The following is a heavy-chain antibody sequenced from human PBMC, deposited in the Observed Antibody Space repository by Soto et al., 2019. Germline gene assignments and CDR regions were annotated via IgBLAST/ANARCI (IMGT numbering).Heavy chain of an antibody. Sequence: SETLSLTCTVSGGSISSYYWSWIRQPPGKGLEWIGYIYYSGSTNYNPSLKSRVTISVDTSKNQFSLKLSSVTAADTAVYYCARHSLYYYGSGSYNGWFDPWGQGTLVTVSS. CDR2: IYYSGST. CDR1: GGSISSYY. D-gene: IGHD3-10*01. V-gene: IGHV4-59*08. J-gene: IGHJ5*02. CDR3: ARHSLYYYGSGSYNGWFDP.